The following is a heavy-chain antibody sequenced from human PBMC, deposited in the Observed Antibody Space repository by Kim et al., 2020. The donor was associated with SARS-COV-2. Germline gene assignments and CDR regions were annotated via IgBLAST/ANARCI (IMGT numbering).Heavy chain of an antibody. D-gene: IGHD1-26*01. CDR3: ARESAISGATLDY. J-gene: IGHJ4*02. Sequence: YRTSLKPRLNISKDTSKNQVVLTMTSMAPVDTATYYCARESAISGATLDYWGQGTLVTVSS. V-gene: IGHV2-70*01.